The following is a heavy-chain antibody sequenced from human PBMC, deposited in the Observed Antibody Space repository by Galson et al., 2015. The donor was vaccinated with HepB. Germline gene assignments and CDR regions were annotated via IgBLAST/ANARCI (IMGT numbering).Heavy chain of an antibody. CDR1: GYTLTELS. D-gene: IGHD6-13*01. J-gene: IGHJ4*02. V-gene: IGHV1-24*01. CDR3: ATRTYSSSWYAVDY. Sequence: SVKVSCKVSGYTLTELSMHWVRQAPGKGLEWMGGFDPEDGETIYAQKFQGRVTMTEDTSTDTAYMELSSLRSEDTAVYYCATRTYSSSWYAVDYWGQGTLVTVSS. CDR2: FDPEDGET.